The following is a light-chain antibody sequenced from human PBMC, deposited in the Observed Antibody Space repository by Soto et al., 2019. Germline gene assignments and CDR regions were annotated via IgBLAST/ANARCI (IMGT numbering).Light chain of an antibody. CDR1: QSVSSSY. J-gene: IGKJ2*01. V-gene: IGKV3-20*01. CDR3: QQYPGYT. Sequence: ETVWTQSPGTLSLSPGERATLSCRASQSVSSSYLAWYQQKPGQAPRLLIYGASGRATGIPDRFSGSGSGTDFTLTISRLEPEDFAVYYCQQYPGYTFGQGTKLEIK. CDR2: GAS.